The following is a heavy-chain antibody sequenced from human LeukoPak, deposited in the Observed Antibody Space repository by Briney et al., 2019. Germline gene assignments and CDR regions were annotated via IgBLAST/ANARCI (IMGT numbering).Heavy chain of an antibody. D-gene: IGHD4-23*01. CDR3: ARGGGKRVLDY. CDR1: GFTVSSNY. Sequence: GGSLRLSCAASGFTVSSNYMTWVRQAPGKGLEWVSVIYSGGNTYYADSVKGRFTISRDNTKNTVYLQMNSLRADDTAVYYCARGGGKRVLDYWGQGTLVTVSS. V-gene: IGHV3-66*01. CDR2: IYSGGNT. J-gene: IGHJ4*02.